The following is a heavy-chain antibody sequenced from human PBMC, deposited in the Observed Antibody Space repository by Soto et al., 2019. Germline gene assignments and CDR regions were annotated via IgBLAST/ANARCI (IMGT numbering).Heavy chain of an antibody. CDR2: IYYSGST. CDR1: GGSISSGGYY. J-gene: IGHJ4*02. Sequence: QVQLQESGPGLVKPSQTLSLTCTVSGGSISSGGYYWSWIRQHPGKGLEWIGYIYYSGSTYYNPSLKSRVTISVDTSKNPFSLKMSSVTAADTAVYYCARSPEATVTAFDYWGQGTLVTVSS. CDR3: ARSPEATVTAFDY. D-gene: IGHD4-17*01. V-gene: IGHV4-31*03.